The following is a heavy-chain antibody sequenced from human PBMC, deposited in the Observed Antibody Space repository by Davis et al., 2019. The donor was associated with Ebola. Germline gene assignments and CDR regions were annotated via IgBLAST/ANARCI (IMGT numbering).Heavy chain of an antibody. CDR3: ARRNTHLPLSI. CDR2: ISAYNGNT. D-gene: IGHD1-14*01. Sequence: AASVKVSCKASGYTFTSYYMHWVRHAPGQGLEWMGWISAYNGNTNYAQKLQGRVTMTTDTSTSTAYMELSSLRSEDTAVYYCARRNTHLPLSIWGQGTTVTVSS. J-gene: IGHJ6*02. V-gene: IGHV1-18*04. CDR1: GYTFTSYY.